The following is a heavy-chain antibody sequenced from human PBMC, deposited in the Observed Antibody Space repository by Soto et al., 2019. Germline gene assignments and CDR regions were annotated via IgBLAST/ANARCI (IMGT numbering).Heavy chain of an antibody. Sequence: QAQLMQSGAEVKKPGSSVKVSCKASGGTFSGYAISWVRQAPGQGLEWMGGIVPLLGITSYAQKFQGRITIAADESTGTAYMDLRTLRSEDTAVYDCARDPRSITGTTSSEDFQHWGQGTLVSVSS. CDR1: GGTFSGYA. CDR2: IVPLLGIT. V-gene: IGHV1-69*01. CDR3: ARDPRSITGTTSSEDFQH. J-gene: IGHJ1*01. D-gene: IGHD1-20*01.